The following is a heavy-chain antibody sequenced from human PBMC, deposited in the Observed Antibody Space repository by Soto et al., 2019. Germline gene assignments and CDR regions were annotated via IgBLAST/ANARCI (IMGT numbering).Heavy chain of an antibody. V-gene: IGHV3-33*01. D-gene: IGHD2-15*01. CDR1: GFTFSSYG. Sequence: PGGSLRLSCAASGFTFSSYGMHWVRQAPGKGLEWVAVIWYDGSNKYYADSVKGRFTISRDNSKNTLYLQMNSLRAEDTAVYYCAREIKSEDIVVVRTFGGMDVWGQGTTVTV. J-gene: IGHJ6*02. CDR3: AREIKSEDIVVVRTFGGMDV. CDR2: IWYDGSNK.